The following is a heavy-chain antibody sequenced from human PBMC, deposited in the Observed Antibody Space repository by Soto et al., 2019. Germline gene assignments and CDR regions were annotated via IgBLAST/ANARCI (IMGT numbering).Heavy chain of an antibody. D-gene: IGHD4-17*01. CDR1: RFTFSTYW. J-gene: IGHJ3*02. Sequence: EVQLVESGGGLVQPGGSLTLSCAASRFTFSTYWMHWVRQVPGKGLVWVSRINSDGSSTTYADSVKGRFTISRDNAKNTLYLPTNSLSAEDTGVYYCARLRSTTLGGGDAFDTWGQGTMVTVSS. CDR2: INSDGSST. CDR3: ARLRSTTLGGGDAFDT. V-gene: IGHV3-74*03.